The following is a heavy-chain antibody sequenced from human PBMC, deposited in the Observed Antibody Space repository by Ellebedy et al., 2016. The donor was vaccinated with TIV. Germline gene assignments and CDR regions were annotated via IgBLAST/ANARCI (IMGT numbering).Heavy chain of an antibody. CDR2: ISYDENNK. CDR3: ARDRGYRSSLYYYYNMDV. D-gene: IGHD1-1*01. CDR1: GFTFRSYA. V-gene: IGHV3-30-3*01. J-gene: IGHJ6*03. Sequence: GESLKISXAASGFTFRSYAMHCVRQAPGKGLEWVAVISYDENNKHYADSVKGRFTISRDNSKNTLYLQMNSLRGEDTAVYYCARDRGYRSSLYYYYNMDVWGKGTTVTVSS.